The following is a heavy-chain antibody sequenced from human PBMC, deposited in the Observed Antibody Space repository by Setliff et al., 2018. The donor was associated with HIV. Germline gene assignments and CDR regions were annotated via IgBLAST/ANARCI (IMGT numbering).Heavy chain of an antibody. D-gene: IGHD6-19*01. J-gene: IGHJ4*02. CDR3: ARDHSSGWYYFDY. V-gene: IGHV3-7*01. CDR2: VKQDGTET. CDR1: GFRFRSYW. Sequence: LRLSCAASGFRFRSYWMSWVRQAPGKGLESVANVKQDGTETLYVDSVKGRFTISRDNANNLVYLQMNSLRAEDTAVYYCARDHSSGWYYFDYWGQGTLVTVSS.